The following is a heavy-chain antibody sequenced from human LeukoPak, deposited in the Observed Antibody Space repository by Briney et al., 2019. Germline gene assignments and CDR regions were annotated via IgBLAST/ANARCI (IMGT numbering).Heavy chain of an antibody. CDR1: GFSLSTSGVG. V-gene: IGHV2-5*02. Sequence: ESGPTLVKPTQTLTLTCTFSGFSLSTSGVGVGWIRQPPGKALEWLALIYWDDDKRYSPSLKSRLTITKDTSKNQVVLTMTNMDPVDTATYYCAHFRPYNWNSYFDYWGQGTLVTVSS. D-gene: IGHD1-20*01. J-gene: IGHJ4*02. CDR2: IYWDDDK. CDR3: AHFRPYNWNSYFDY.